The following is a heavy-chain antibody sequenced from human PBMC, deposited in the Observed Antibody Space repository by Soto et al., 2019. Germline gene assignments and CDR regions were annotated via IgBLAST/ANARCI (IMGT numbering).Heavy chain of an antibody. CDR2: ISGSGGST. CDR1: GFTFSSYA. V-gene: IGHV3-23*01. CDR3: AKNPTYYYDSSGYSPY. J-gene: IGHJ4*02. Sequence: PGGSLRLSCAASGFTFSSYAMSWVRQAPGKGLEWVSAISGSGGSTYYADSVKGRFTISRDNSKNTLYLQMNSLRAEDTAVYYCAKNPTYYYDSSGYSPYWGQGTLVTVSS. D-gene: IGHD3-22*01.